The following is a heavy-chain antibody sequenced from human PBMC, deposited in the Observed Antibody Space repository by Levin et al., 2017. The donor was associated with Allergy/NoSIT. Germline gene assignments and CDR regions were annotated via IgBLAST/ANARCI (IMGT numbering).Heavy chain of an antibody. Sequence: GESLKISCAASGFTVSSNYMSWVRQAPGKGLEWVSVIYSGGSTYYADSVKGRFTISRDNSKNTLYLQMNSLRAEDTAVYYCARGRAAQQWLVLGYWGQGTLVTVSS. J-gene: IGHJ4*02. CDR1: GFTVSSNY. CDR2: IYSGGST. D-gene: IGHD6-19*01. V-gene: IGHV3-53*01. CDR3: ARGRAAQQWLVLGY.